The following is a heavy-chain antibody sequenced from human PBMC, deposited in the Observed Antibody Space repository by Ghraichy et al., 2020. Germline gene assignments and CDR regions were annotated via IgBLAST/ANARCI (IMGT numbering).Heavy chain of an antibody. D-gene: IGHD6-13*01. Sequence: SETLSLTCTVSGGSVSSSTYFWSWIRQPPGKPLEWLGYIYYTGSTNYNPSLKSRLSMSVDTSNNQFSLRLNSVTAADTAIYYCAKYFPREAAGNYYLDSWGQGTLVTVSS. CDR1: GGSVSSSTYF. V-gene: IGHV4-61*01. CDR2: IYYTGST. CDR3: AKYFPREAAGNYYLDS. J-gene: IGHJ4*02.